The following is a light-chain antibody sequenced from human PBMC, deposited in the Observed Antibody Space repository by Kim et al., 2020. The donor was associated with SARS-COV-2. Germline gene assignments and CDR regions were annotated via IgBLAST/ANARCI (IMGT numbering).Light chain of an antibody. J-gene: IGKJ5*01. CDR1: RGISSD. CDR2: SAS. CDR3: QQLNSYIT. V-gene: IGKV1-9*01. Sequence: IQLTQSPSSLSASVGDRVTITCRASRGISSDLAWYQQRPGKAPKLLIYSASTLQSGVPSRFSGSRSGTDFTLTISSLQPEDFATYYCQQLNSYITFGQGTRLEIK.